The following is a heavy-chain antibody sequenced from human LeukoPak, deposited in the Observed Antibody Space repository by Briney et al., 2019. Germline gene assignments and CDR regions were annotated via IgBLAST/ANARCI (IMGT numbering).Heavy chain of an antibody. CDR2: ISSSGGST. CDR1: GFTFSNYA. CDR3: ARGLYCSGGSCYFYFDY. V-gene: IGHV3-23*01. D-gene: IGHD2-15*01. J-gene: IGHJ4*02. Sequence: GGSLRLSCAASGFTFSNYAMSWFRQAPGKGLEWVSSISSSGGSTYYADSVKGRFTISRDNSRNTVYLQMNSLRAEGTAVYYCARGLYCSGGSCYFYFDYWGQGTLVTVSS.